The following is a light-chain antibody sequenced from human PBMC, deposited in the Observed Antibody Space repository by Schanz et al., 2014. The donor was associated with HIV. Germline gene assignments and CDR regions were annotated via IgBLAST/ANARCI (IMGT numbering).Light chain of an antibody. CDR3: NSYSHSNTYV. Sequence: QSALTQPRSVSGSPGQSVTISCTGTSSDVGGYNYVSWYQHHPAEPPKLIIYEVNKRPSGVPNRFSGSKSGNTASLTISGLQPEDEADYYCNSYSHSNTYVFGSGTKVTVL. J-gene: IGLJ1*01. CDR1: SSDVGGYNY. V-gene: IGLV2-11*01. CDR2: EVN.